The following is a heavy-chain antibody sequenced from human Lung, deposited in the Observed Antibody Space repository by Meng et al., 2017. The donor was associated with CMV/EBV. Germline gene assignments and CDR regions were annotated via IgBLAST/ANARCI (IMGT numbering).Heavy chain of an antibody. Sequence: GEXXKISCAASGFTFSSYAMSWVRQAPGKGLEWVSAISGSGGSTYYADSVKGRFTISRDNSKNTLYLQMNSLRAEDTAVYYCAKDRGGSGSYYGDYWGQGNXV. J-gene: IGHJ4*02. CDR1: GFTFSSYA. CDR3: AKDRGGSGSYYGDY. D-gene: IGHD1-26*01. V-gene: IGHV3-23*01. CDR2: ISGSGGST.